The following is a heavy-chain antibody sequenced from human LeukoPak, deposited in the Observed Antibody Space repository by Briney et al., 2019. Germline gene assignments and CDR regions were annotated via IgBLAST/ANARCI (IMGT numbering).Heavy chain of an antibody. D-gene: IGHD7-27*01. CDR2: IYYSGST. CDR3: AKRGNWGFFDY. V-gene: IGHV4-59*08. CDR1: GSSISSYY. J-gene: IGHJ4*02. Sequence: SETLSLTCTVSGSSISSYYWSWIRQPPGKGLEWIGYIYYSGSTNYNPSLKSRVTISVDTSKNQFSLKLSSVTAADTAVYYCAKRGNWGFFDYWGQGTLVTVSS.